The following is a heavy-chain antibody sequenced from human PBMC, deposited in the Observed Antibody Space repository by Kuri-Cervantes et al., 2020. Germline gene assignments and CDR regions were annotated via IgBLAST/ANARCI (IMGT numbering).Heavy chain of an antibody. V-gene: IGHV3-7*01. Sequence: GGSLRLSCEASEFTFSGYWMTWVRQAPGKGLEWVADTNEDGSEKYYVDSVKGRFAISRDNAKNSVYLQMDSLRVDDTGVYYCAGGRRGLDYWGQGTLVTVSS. CDR1: EFTFSGYW. CDR3: AGGRRGLDY. D-gene: IGHD3-10*01. J-gene: IGHJ4*02. CDR2: TNEDGSEK.